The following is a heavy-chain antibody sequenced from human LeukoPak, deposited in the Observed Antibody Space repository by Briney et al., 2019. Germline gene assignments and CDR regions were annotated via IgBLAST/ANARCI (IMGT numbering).Heavy chain of an antibody. CDR3: ARGRGFDY. V-gene: IGHV4-34*01. Sequence: PSETLSLTCAVYGGSFSGYYWSGIRQPPGKGLEWIGEINHSGSTNYNPSLKSRVTISVDTSKNQFSLKLSSVTAADTAVYSCARGRGFDYWGQGTLVTVSS. CDR1: GGSFSGYY. CDR2: INHSGST. J-gene: IGHJ4*02. D-gene: IGHD3-10*01.